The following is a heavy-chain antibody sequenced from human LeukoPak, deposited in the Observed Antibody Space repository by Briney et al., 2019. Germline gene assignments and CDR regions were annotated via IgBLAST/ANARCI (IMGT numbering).Heavy chain of an antibody. CDR1: GFTFSTYN. Sequence: GGSLRLSCAASGFTFSTYNMLWVRQTPGKGLEWLFYINSGGSAVHYADSVKDRFTFSRDNAKNSLYLQMNSLRVEDTGIYYCARVGSRGDWFDYWGQGTRVTVSS. CDR3: ARVGSRGDWFDY. D-gene: IGHD1-26*01. CDR2: INSGGSAV. J-gene: IGHJ5*01. V-gene: IGHV3-48*01.